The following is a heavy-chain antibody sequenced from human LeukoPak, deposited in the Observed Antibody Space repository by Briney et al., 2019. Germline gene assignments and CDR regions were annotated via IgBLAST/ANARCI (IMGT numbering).Heavy chain of an antibody. Sequence: PGGSLRLSCAASGFTFSSYTMNWVRQAPGKGLEWVSSISSSRSYIYNADSVKGRFTISRDNAKNSLYPQMNSLRAEDTAVYYCARDHCSSTSCFPSGTNYFDSWGQGTPVTVSS. CDR3: ARDHCSSTSCFPSGTNYFDS. CDR2: ISSSRSYI. D-gene: IGHD2-2*01. J-gene: IGHJ4*02. V-gene: IGHV3-21*01. CDR1: GFTFSSYT.